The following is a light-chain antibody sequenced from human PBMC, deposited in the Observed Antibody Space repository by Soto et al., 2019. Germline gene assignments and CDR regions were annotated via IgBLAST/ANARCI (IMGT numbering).Light chain of an antibody. CDR2: GNS. J-gene: IGLJ1*01. V-gene: IGLV1-40*01. CDR1: SSNIGAGYD. Sequence: QSVLTQPPSVPGAPGQRVTISCTGSSSNIGAGYDVHWYQQLPGTAPKLLIYGNSNRPSGVPDRFSGSKSGTSASLAITGLQAEDEADYYCQSYDSSLYVFGTG. CDR3: QSYDSSLYV.